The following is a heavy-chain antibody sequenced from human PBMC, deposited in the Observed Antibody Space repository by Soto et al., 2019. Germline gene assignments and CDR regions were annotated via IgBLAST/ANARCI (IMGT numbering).Heavy chain of an antibody. CDR2: ISYDGSNK. CDR1: GFTFSSYA. Sequence: QVQLVESGGGVVQPGRSLRLSCAASGFTFSSYAMHWVRQAPGKGLEWVAVISYDGSNKYYADSVKGRFTISRDNSKNTLYLQMNSLRAEDTAVYYGVVVITPYYFDYWGQGALVTVSS. CDR3: VVVITPYYFDY. V-gene: IGHV3-30-3*01. D-gene: IGHD3-22*01. J-gene: IGHJ4*02.